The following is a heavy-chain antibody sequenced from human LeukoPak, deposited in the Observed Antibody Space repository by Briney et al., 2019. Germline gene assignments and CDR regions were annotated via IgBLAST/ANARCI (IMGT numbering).Heavy chain of an antibody. CDR3: ARHTPVWSFDY. J-gene: IGHJ4*02. Sequence: SETLSLTCTVSGGSISSTRYYWGWIRQPPGKGLEWIGSGFYSGSTYHNPSHKSRVTISVDTSKNLFSLKLTSVTAADTAVYFCARHTPVWSFDYWGQGTQVTVSS. CDR1: GGSISSTRYY. V-gene: IGHV4-39*01. CDR2: GFYSGST. D-gene: IGHD2-8*02.